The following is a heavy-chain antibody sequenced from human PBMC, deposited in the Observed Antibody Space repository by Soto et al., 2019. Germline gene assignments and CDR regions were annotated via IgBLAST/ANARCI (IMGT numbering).Heavy chain of an antibody. D-gene: IGHD2-2*01. V-gene: IGHV4-34*01. Sequence: SETLSLTCAVYGGSFSGYYWSWIRQPPGKGLEWIGEINHSGSTNYNPSLKSRVTISVDTSKNQFSLKLSSVTAADTAVYYCARNSAYQLLLGHLDAFDIWGQGTMVTVSS. CDR3: ARNSAYQLLLGHLDAFDI. CDR2: INHSGST. CDR1: GGSFSGYY. J-gene: IGHJ3*02.